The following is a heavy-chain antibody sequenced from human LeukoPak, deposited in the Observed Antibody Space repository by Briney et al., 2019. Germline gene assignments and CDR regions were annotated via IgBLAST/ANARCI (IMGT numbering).Heavy chain of an antibody. CDR2: IYHTGST. V-gene: IGHV4-30-2*01. J-gene: IGHJ5*02. Sequence: SQTLSLTCTVSGASISSGTYSWSWIRQPPGEGLEWIGYIYHTGSTYYNPSLKGRVTISVDRSKNQFSLNLNFVTAADTALYYCARGDSSGSGRWFDPWGQGTLITVSS. CDR1: GASISSGTYS. D-gene: IGHD3-10*01. CDR3: ARGDSSGSGRWFDP.